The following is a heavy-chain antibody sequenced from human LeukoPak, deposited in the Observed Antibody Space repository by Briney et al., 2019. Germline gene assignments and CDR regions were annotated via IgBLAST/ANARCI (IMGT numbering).Heavy chain of an antibody. J-gene: IGHJ4*02. CDR1: GSSINIPNYY. D-gene: IGHD1-26*01. Sequence: SETLSLTCTVSGSSINIPNYYWSWVRQPAGKGLEWIGRIFPSGDTTYNPSLKSRVTMSVDTSKSQFSLKMTSVTAADTAIYYCARGGWELPGIDYWGQGTLVTVSS. V-gene: IGHV4-61*02. CDR3: ARGGWELPGIDY. CDR2: IFPSGDT.